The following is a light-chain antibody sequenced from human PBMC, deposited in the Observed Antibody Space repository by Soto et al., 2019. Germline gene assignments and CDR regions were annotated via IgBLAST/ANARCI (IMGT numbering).Light chain of an antibody. J-gene: IGKJ1*01. V-gene: IGKV3-15*01. CDR2: GAS. Sequence: EIVMTQSPATLSVSPWERATLSCRASQSVRSNLAWYQQKPGQAPRLLIYGASTRATGIPARFSGSGSGTEFTLTINSLQSEDFAVYYCQQYNNWPRTFGQGTKVDIK. CDR1: QSVRSN. CDR3: QQYNNWPRT.